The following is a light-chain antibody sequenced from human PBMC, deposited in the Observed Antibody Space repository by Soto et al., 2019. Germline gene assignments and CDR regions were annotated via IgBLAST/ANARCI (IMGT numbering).Light chain of an antibody. Sequence: QSALTQPASVSGSPGQSITISCTGTSSDVGAYNFVSWYQQHPGKAPKLMIYDVNNRPSGVSDRFSGSKSGNTASLTISGLRAEDEADYYCNTYTSXSTSYVFATGTKVTVL. CDR3: NTYTSXSTSYV. CDR1: SSDVGAYNF. V-gene: IGLV2-14*01. CDR2: DVN. J-gene: IGLJ1*01.